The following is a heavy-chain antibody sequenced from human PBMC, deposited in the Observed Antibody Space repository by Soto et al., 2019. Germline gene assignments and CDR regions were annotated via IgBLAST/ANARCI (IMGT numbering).Heavy chain of an antibody. J-gene: IGHJ4*02. CDR2: ISYDGSNK. CDR1: GFTFSSYG. V-gene: IGHV3-30*18. Sequence: GGSLRLSCAASGFTFSSYGMHWVRQAPGKGLEWVAVISYDGSNKYYADSVKGRFTISRDNSKNTLYLQVNSLRAEDTAMYYCAKEFGRPYCSGGSCYSVDYWGQGTLVTVSS. D-gene: IGHD2-15*01. CDR3: AKEFGRPYCSGGSCYSVDY.